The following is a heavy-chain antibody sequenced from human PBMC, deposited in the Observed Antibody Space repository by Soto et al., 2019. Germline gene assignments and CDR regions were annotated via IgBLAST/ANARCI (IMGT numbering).Heavy chain of an antibody. D-gene: IGHD2-8*01. CDR1: GFSFSDNL. CDR2: INPDNGNA. J-gene: IGHJ3*01. Sequence: QVQLVQSGAEVRKPGASVNISCRASGFSFSDNLINWVRQAPRQSLEWMRWINPDNGNARYLHPILGRVTISRHSSARIVYVEVSDLTFEDSAVNYRATDILSVGPRANGAFDDWGQGTMVSVSS. CDR3: ATDILSVGPRANGAFDD. V-gene: IGHV1-3*01.